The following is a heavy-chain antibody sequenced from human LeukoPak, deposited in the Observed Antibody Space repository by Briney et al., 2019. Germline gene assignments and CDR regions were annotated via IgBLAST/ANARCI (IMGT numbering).Heavy chain of an antibody. CDR2: IYHSGST. D-gene: IGHD3-22*01. V-gene: IGHV4-39*01. J-gene: IGHJ6*02. CDR3: ARGDYDTSGYYYYYYGMDV. CDR1: GGSISSRSYY. Sequence: SETLSLTCTVSGGSISSRSYYWGWIRQPPGKGLEWIGSIYHSGSTYYNPSLKSRVTISVDASKNQFSLKLSSVTAADTAVYYCARGDYDTSGYYYYYYGMDVWGQGTTVTVSS.